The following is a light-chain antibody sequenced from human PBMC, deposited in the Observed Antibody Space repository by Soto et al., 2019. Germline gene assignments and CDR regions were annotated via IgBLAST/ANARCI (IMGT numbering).Light chain of an antibody. CDR1: HIVSINY. Sequence: ETVLTQSPGTLSLSPGERATLSCRASHIVSINYLAWYQQKPGQAPRLLIYGASSMATGIPDRFSGSGSGTDFTLTISRLEPEDYAVYYCQQYGNSPLTFGGGTKVDIK. V-gene: IGKV3-20*01. CDR2: GAS. J-gene: IGKJ4*01. CDR3: QQYGNSPLT.